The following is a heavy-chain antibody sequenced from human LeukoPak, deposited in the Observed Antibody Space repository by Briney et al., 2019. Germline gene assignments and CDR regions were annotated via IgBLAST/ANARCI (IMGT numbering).Heavy chain of an antibody. CDR3: AKVPFSSSSGWFDP. V-gene: IGHV3-23*01. CDR2: ISSDGYTT. CDR1: GFIFSTYA. D-gene: IGHD6-6*01. J-gene: IGHJ5*02. Sequence: GGALRLSCAASGFIFSTYAMNWVRQTPGKGLEWVSSISSDGYTTYYADSVKGRLTISRDNSRNTLYLQMNSLRDEDTAEYCCAKVPFSSSSGWFDPWGRGTLVTVSS.